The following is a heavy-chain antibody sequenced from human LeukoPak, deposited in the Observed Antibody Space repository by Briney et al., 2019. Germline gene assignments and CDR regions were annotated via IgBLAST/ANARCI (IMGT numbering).Heavy chain of an antibody. J-gene: IGHJ6*02. CDR3: ARDLVIHYYGMDV. CDR1: GFTFTSYW. D-gene: IGHD2-21*01. CDR2: ISSSSSYI. V-gene: IGHV3-21*01. Sequence: GGSLRLSCAASGFTFTSYWMTWVRQAPGKGLEWVSSISSSSSYIYYADSVKGRFTISRDNAKNSLYLQMNSLRAEDTAVYYCARDLVIHYYGMDVWGQGTTVTVSS.